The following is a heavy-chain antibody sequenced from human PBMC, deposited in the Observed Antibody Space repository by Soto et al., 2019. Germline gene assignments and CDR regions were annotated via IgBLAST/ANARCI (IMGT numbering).Heavy chain of an antibody. V-gene: IGHV3-23*01. CDR1: GFTFKNYD. Sequence: EVELLESGGGLVQPGGSLRLSCVASGFTFKNYDMRWIRQAPGKGLEWVSGISGSGGVTYYAHSVKGRFTISRDNSKNTLYLQMNSLRAEDTAIYYCAKNRQFRSYYESAGHYDNWGQGTLVTVSS. J-gene: IGHJ4*02. CDR2: ISGSGGVT. CDR3: AKNRQFRSYYESAGHYDN. D-gene: IGHD3-10*01.